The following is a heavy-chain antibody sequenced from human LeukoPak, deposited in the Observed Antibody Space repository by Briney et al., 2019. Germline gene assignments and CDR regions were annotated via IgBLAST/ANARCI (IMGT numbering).Heavy chain of an antibody. V-gene: IGHV1-69*05. D-gene: IGHD3-22*01. J-gene: IGHJ3*02. CDR2: VIPIFGTA. Sequence: SSVKVSCKASGGTFSSYAISWVRQAPGQGLEWMGGVIPIFGTANYAQKFQGRVTITKEESTSTAYMELSRLRSEDTAVYYCARVRYYDSSGPFAALDIWGQGTMVTVSS. CDR3: ARVRYYDSSGPFAALDI. CDR1: GGTFSSYA.